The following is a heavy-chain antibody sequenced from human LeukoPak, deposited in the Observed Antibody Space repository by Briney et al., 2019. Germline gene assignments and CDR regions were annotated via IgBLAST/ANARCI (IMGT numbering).Heavy chain of an antibody. D-gene: IGHD1-7*01. Sequence: GGSLRLSCAASAFTFNTYSMSWVRQAPGKGLEWVSFISSRSTYIYYADSVKGRFTVSRDNAKNSLYLQMNSLRAEDTAVYYCARAALNLDPHGAFDIWGQGTMVTVSS. CDR3: ARAALNLDPHGAFDI. J-gene: IGHJ3*02. CDR2: ISSRSTYI. V-gene: IGHV3-21*01. CDR1: AFTFNTYS.